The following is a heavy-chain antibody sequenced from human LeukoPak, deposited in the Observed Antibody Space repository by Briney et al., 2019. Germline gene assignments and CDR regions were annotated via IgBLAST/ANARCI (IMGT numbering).Heavy chain of an antibody. CDR3: AKAPYTTGERQPLSPSDY. V-gene: IGHV3-30*02. CDR1: GFTFSSYG. Sequence: GGSLRLSCAASGFTFSSYGMHWVRQAPGKGLEWVAFIRFDGSNEYYADSVKGRFTISRDNSKNTLYLQMNSLRAEDTAVYYCAKAPYTTGERQPLSPSDYWGQGTLVTVSS. D-gene: IGHD1-1*01. CDR2: IRFDGSNE. J-gene: IGHJ4*02.